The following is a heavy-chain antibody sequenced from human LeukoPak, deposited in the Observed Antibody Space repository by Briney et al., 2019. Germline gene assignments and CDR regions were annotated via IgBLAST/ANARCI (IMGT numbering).Heavy chain of an antibody. CDR3: ARVLTGSWDWFDP. CDR2: INSDGSRT. Sequence: GGSLRLSCAASKFSFSSDWMHWVRQAPGKGLVWVSCINSDGSRTNYADSVKGRFTISRDNAKNTLYLQMSSLRAEDTAVYYCARVLTGSWDWFDPWGQGTLVTVSS. V-gene: IGHV3-74*01. D-gene: IGHD2-8*02. J-gene: IGHJ5*02. CDR1: KFSFSSDW.